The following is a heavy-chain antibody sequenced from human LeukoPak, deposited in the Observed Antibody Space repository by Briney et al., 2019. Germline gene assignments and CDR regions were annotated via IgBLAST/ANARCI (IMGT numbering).Heavy chain of an antibody. CDR3: ARGSPLPYYYGSGSYYANWFDP. CDR1: GGSISSYY. D-gene: IGHD3-10*01. J-gene: IGHJ5*02. CDR2: IYTSGST. V-gene: IGHV4-4*07. Sequence: PSETLSLTCTVSGGSISSYYWSWIRQPAGKGLEWIGRIYTSGSTNYNPSLKSRVTMSVDTSKNQFSLKLSSVTAADTAVYYCARGSPLPYYYGSGSYYANWFDPWGQGTLVTVSS.